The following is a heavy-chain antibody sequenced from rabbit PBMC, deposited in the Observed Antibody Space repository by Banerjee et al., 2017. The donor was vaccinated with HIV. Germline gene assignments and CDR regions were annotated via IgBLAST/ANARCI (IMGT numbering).Heavy chain of an antibody. Sequence: QLKESGGGLVQPGGSLTLSCTASGFDFSGYWMSWVRQAPGKGLEWIGIIDTGKGSTDYASWVNGRFTISNDNAQSTVDLQVNSLTAVDTATYFCARSPVTDSNYYTFNLWGPGTLVTVS. CDR2: IDTGKGST. V-gene: IGHV1S7*01. CDR3: ARSPVTDSNYYTFNL. CDR1: GFDFSGYW. D-gene: IGHD8-1*01. J-gene: IGHJ4*01.